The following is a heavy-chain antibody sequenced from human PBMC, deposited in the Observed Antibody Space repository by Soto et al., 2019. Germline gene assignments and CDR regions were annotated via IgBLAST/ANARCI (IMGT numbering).Heavy chain of an antibody. V-gene: IGHV1-18*04. CDR3: ARVDRSSLWAFGY. J-gene: IGHJ4*02. CDR1: GYPFSGYS. D-gene: IGHD6-13*01. CDR2: ISTDNGNT. Sequence: QVQLVQSGAEVKKPGASVKVSCKASGYPFSGYSISWVRQAPGQGLEWMGWISTDNGNTNTAQKFQGRVTMTTHTSPTTAYMELTSLRSGDTAVYFCARVDRSSLWAFGYWGQGTMVTVSS.